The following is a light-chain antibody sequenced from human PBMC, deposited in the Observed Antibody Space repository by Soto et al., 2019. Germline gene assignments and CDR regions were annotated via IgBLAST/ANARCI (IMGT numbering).Light chain of an antibody. V-gene: IGLV2-8*01. CDR2: EVS. Sequence: QSALTQPPSASGSPGQSVTISFTGTSSDVGTYNYVSWYQQHPGKAPKLMIYEVSKRPSGVPDRFSGSKSGNTASLTVSGLQAEDEADYYCSSYTDNNNLVFGTGTKLTVL. CDR1: SSDVGTYNY. CDR3: SSYTDNNNLV. J-gene: IGLJ1*01.